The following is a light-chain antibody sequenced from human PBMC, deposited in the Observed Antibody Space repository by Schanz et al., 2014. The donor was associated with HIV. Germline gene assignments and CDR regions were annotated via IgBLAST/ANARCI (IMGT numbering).Light chain of an antibody. CDR3: ATWVDSLNGWV. CDR1: SSDFKANP. J-gene: IGLJ3*02. Sequence: SVLTQAPSASGTPGQRVTISCSGSSSDFKANPPLSYQQPPGTAPKLLLYNTYHRPSGVPDLFSGSDSGASASLAISGLQSEDEADYYCATWVDSLNGWVFGGGTKLTVL. CDR2: NTY. V-gene: IGLV1-44*01.